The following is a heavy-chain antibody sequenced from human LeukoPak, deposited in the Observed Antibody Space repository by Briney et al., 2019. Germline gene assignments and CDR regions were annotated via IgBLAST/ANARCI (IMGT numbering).Heavy chain of an antibody. CDR2: IYYSGTA. D-gene: IGHD6-19*01. CDR1: GGSTSSSAYL. J-gene: IGHJ4*02. CDR3: ASGYSSGWYPRGYFGY. Sequence: SETLSLTCTVSGGSTSSSAYLAEWIRQSPGKGLEWIATIYYSGTAYFNSSLKSRVTISVDTSKNQFSLKLSSVTAADTAVYYCASGYSSGWYPRGYFGYWGQGTLVTVSS. V-gene: IGHV4-39*07.